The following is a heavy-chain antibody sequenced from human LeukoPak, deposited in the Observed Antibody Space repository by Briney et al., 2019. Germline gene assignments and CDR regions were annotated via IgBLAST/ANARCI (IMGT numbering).Heavy chain of an antibody. D-gene: IGHD2-15*01. CDR2: MNPNSGNT. V-gene: IGHV1-8*01. CDR3: AKGLVAATDFDY. Sequence: ASVKLSCTASGYTFTSYDINWVRQAPGQGLEWMARMNPNSGNTGYAQKFQGRVTMTRNTFISTAYMELSSLRSEDTAVYYCAKGLVAATDFDYWGQGTLVTVSS. J-gene: IGHJ4*02. CDR1: GYTFTSYD.